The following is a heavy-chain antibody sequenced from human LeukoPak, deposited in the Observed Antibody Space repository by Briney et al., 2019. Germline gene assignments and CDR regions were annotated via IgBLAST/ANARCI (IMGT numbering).Heavy chain of an antibody. CDR2: IYHSGST. D-gene: IGHD3-22*01. V-gene: IGHV4-59*12. CDR3: ARAQADYYDSTETYYFDY. CDR1: GGSISSYY. Sequence: SETLSLTCTVSGGSISSYYWSWIRQPPGKGLEWIGYIYHSGSTYYNPSLKSRVTISVDRSKNQFSLKLSSVTAADTAVYYCARAQADYYDSTETYYFDYWGQGTLVTVSS. J-gene: IGHJ4*02.